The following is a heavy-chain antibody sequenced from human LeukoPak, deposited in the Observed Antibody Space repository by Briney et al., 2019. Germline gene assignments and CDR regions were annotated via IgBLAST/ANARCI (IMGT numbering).Heavy chain of an antibody. D-gene: IGHD3-16*02. CDR3: ARVRLPYYDYVWGSYRYYAFDS. J-gene: IGHJ3*02. V-gene: IGHV1-8*01. CDR1: GYTFTSYD. Sequence: ASVKVSCKASGYTFTSYDINWVRQATGQGLEWMGWMNPNSGNTGYAQKFQGRVTMTRNTSISTAYMELSSLRSEDTAVYYCARVRLPYYDYVWGSYRYYAFDSWGQGTMVTVSS. CDR2: MNPNSGNT.